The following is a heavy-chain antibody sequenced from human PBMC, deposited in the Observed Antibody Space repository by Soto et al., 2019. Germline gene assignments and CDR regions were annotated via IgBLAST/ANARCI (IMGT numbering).Heavy chain of an antibody. Sequence: SETLSLTCAVYGGSFSGYYWSWIRQPPGKGLEWIGEINHSGSTNYNPSLKSRVTISVDTSKNQFSLKLSSVTAVDTAVYYCERAVYGDYGSLDYWGQGTLVTVSS. J-gene: IGHJ4*02. CDR3: ERAVYGDYGSLDY. CDR1: GGSFSGYY. CDR2: INHSGST. V-gene: IGHV4-34*01. D-gene: IGHD4-17*01.